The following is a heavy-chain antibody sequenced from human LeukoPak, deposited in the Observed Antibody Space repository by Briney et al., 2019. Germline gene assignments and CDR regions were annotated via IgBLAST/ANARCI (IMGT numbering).Heavy chain of an antibody. CDR2: IYYSGST. CDR3: ARDAVMGAVDY. D-gene: IGHD3-16*01. Sequence: SETLSLTCTVSGGSISSSSYYWGWIRQPPGKGLEWIGSIYYSGSTYYNPSLKSRVTISVDTSKNQFSLKLSSVTAADTAVYYCARDAVMGAVDYWGQGTLVTVSS. CDR1: GGSISSSSYY. V-gene: IGHV4-39*07. J-gene: IGHJ4*02.